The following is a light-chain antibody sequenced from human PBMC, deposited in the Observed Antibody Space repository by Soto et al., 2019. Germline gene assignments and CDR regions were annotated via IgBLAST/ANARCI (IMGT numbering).Light chain of an antibody. J-gene: IGKJ5*01. Sequence: EIVLTQSPAILSLSPGERATLSCRASQSIRTYLAWYQQKPGQAPRLLIYDASTRATGIPARFSGSGSGTDFTLTIGSLEPEDFAIYYCKQRSNWPITVGQGTRLEIK. V-gene: IGKV3-11*01. CDR3: KQRSNWPIT. CDR2: DAS. CDR1: QSIRTY.